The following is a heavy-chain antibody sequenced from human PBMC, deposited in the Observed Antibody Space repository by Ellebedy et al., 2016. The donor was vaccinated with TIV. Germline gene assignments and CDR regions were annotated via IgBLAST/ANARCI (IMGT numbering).Heavy chain of an antibody. CDR2: IIPIFGTA. Sequence: AASVKVSCKVSGYTLTELSMHWVRQAPGKGLEWMGGIIPIFGTANYAQKFQGRVTITADESTSTAYMELSSLRSEDTAVYYCARRNGGLLNYYDSSGDKDAFDIWGQGTMVTVSS. J-gene: IGHJ3*02. V-gene: IGHV1-69*13. CDR1: GYTLTELS. CDR3: ARRNGGLLNYYDSSGDKDAFDI. D-gene: IGHD3-22*01.